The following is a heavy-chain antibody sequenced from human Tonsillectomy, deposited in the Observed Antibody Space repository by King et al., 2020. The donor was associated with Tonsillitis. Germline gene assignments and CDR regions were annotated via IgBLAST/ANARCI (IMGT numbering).Heavy chain of an antibody. CDR2: IRWDGGST. CDR1: GSTFGDDT. J-gene: IGHJ4*02. V-gene: IGHV3-43*01. Sequence: QLVQSGGVVVQPGGSLRLSCTASGSTFGDDTMHWVRHAPGKGLEWVSLIRWDGGSTYYADSVKGRFTISRDNSKNSLYLQMNSLKTEDTALYYCAKDRLLRGAVVGAFDSWGQGTLVTVSS. CDR3: AKDRLLRGAVVGAFDS. D-gene: IGHD5-18*01.